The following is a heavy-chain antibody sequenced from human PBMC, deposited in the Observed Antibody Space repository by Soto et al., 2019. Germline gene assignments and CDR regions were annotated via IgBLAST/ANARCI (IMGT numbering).Heavy chain of an antibody. Sequence: GASVKVSCKASGGTFSSYAISWVRQAPGQGLEWMGGIIPIFGTANYAQKFQGRVTITADESTSTAYMELSSLRSEDTAVYYCARGSIAAAPLYYYYGMDVWGQGTTVTV. D-gene: IGHD6-13*01. J-gene: IGHJ6*02. CDR3: ARGSIAAAPLYYYYGMDV. CDR2: IIPIFGTA. V-gene: IGHV1-69*13. CDR1: GGTFSSYA.